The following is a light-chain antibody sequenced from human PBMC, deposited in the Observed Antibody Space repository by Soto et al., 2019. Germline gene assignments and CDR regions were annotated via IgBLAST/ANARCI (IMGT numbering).Light chain of an antibody. CDR3: SSYTTSTTLL. V-gene: IGLV2-14*01. CDR2: AVS. CDR1: SSDIGYLNF. Sequence: QSALTQPASVSGSPGQSITIPCTGTSSDIGYLNFVSWYQQHPGKAPELMIYAVSDRPSGVSDRFSGSRSGNTASLTISGLQAEDEADYYCSSYTTSTTLLFGGGTQLTVL. J-gene: IGLJ3*02.